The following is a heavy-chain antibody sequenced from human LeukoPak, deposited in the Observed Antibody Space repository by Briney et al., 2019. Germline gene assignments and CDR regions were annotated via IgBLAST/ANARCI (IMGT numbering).Heavy chain of an antibody. Sequence: GGSLRLSCAASGFTFSSYAMSWVRQAPGKGLQWVSAIGGSGTGTYYADSVKGRFTISRDNSKNTLYLQMNSLRAEDTAVYYCARSSSWYWFDPWGQGTLVTVSS. D-gene: IGHD6-13*01. CDR3: ARSSSWYWFDP. CDR1: GFTFSSYA. J-gene: IGHJ5*02. CDR2: IGGSGTGT. V-gene: IGHV3-23*01.